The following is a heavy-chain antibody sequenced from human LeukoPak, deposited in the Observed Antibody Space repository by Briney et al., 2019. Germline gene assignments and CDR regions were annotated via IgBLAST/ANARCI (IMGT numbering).Heavy chain of an antibody. CDR2: MNPNSGNT. J-gene: IGHJ4*02. D-gene: IGHD3-9*01. CDR1: GYTFTSSD. Sequence: ASVKVSCKASGYTFTSSDINWVRQATGQGLEWMGWMNPNSGNTGYAQKFQGRVTMTRNTSIGTAYMELSSLRSEDTAVYYCARAAIRDYDILTGYYRLPGYWGQGTLVTVSA. V-gene: IGHV1-8*01. CDR3: ARAAIRDYDILTGYYRLPGY.